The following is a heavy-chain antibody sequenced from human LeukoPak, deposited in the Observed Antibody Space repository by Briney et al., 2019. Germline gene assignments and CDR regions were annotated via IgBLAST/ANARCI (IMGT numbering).Heavy chain of an antibody. CDR3: AKERYSGYESPGNY. CDR2: IYVDNNV. D-gene: IGHD5-12*01. CDR1: GFIVSNNY. V-gene: IGHV3-66*02. J-gene: IGHJ4*02. Sequence: GGSLRLSCVASGFIVSNNYLNWVRQAPGKGLEWLSIIYVDNNVYYADSVKGRFTISRDTSRNTVYLQMNSLRAEDTAVYYCAKERYSGYESPGNYWGQGTLVTVSS.